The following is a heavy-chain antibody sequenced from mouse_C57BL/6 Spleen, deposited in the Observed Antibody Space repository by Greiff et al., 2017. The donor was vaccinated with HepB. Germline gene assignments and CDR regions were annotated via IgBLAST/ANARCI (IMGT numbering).Heavy chain of an antibody. J-gene: IGHJ4*01. D-gene: IGHD1-1*01. CDR2: IDPSDSYT. CDR1: GYTFTSYW. CDR3: ARSTTVVAGDAMDY. V-gene: IGHV1-69*01. Sequence: VQLQQSGAELVMPGASVKLSCKASGYTFTSYWMHWVKQRPGQGLEWIGEIDPSDSYTNYNQKFKGKSTLTVDKSSSTAYMQLSSLTYEDSAVYYCARSTTVVAGDAMDYWGQGTSVTVSS.